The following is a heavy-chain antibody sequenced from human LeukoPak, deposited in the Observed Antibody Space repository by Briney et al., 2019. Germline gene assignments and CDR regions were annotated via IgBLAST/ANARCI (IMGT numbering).Heavy chain of an antibody. CDR2: ISGSDGST. Sequence: PGGSLRLSCAASGFTFSTYAMNWVRQSPGKGLEWVSGISGSDGSTYYADSVKGRFTISRDNSKNTLYLQVNSLRAEDTAIYYCAKGASGNYYIYFGYWGQGTLVTVSS. J-gene: IGHJ4*02. D-gene: IGHD1-26*01. CDR3: AKGASGNYYIYFGY. CDR1: GFTFSTYA. V-gene: IGHV3-23*01.